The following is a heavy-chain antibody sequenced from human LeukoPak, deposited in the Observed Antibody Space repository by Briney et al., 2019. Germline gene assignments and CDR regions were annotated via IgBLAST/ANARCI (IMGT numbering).Heavy chain of an antibody. J-gene: IGHJ4*02. D-gene: IGHD6-13*01. CDR3: AKDRSSSWTWTIDY. CDR1: GFAFSSNG. V-gene: IGHV3-30*18. Sequence: GGSLRLSCAASGFAFSSNGMHWVRQAPGKGLEWVALISYDGSNKYYADSVKGRFTISRDNSKNTLYLQMNSLRAEDTAVYYCAKDRSSSWTWTIDYWGQGTLVSGSS. CDR2: ISYDGSNK.